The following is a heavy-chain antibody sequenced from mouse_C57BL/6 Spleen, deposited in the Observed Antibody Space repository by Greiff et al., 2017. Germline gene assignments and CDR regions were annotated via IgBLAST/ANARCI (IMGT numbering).Heavy chain of an antibody. D-gene: IGHD1-2*01. CDR1: GYTFTSYW. CDR3: ARRVRRAYWYFDV. Sequence: VQLQQPGAELVRPGTSVKLSCKASGYTFTSYWMHWVKQRPGQGLEWIGVIDPSGSSTNYNQKFKGKATLTVDTSSSTAYMQLSSLTSEDSAVYYCARRVRRAYWYFDVWGTGTTVTVSS. J-gene: IGHJ1*03. CDR2: IDPSGSST. V-gene: IGHV1-59*01.